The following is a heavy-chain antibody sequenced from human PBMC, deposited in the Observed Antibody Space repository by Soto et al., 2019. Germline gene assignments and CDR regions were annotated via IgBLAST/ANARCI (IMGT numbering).Heavy chain of an antibody. J-gene: IGHJ4*02. CDR1: GFTFSSYA. Sequence: EVQLLESGGGLVQPGGSLRLSCAASGFTFSSYAMSWVRQAPGKGLEWVSAISGSGGGTYYADSVKGRFTISRDNSKNALYVQVNSLRGQDTAVYYCAKMGVGGSYGVIDHWGQGTLVTVSS. CDR2: ISGSGGGT. V-gene: IGHV3-23*01. D-gene: IGHD1-26*01. CDR3: AKMGVGGSYGVIDH.